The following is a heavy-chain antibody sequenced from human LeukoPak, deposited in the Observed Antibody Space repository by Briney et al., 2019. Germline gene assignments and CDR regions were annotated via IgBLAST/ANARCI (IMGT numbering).Heavy chain of an antibody. CDR1: GYTFTSYD. D-gene: IGHD2-15*01. Sequence: ASVKVSCKASGYTFTSYDINWVRQATGQGLEWMGWMNPNSGNTGYAQKFQGRVTITRNTSISTAYMELSSLRSEDTAVYYCARSETQDIVVVVDAFDIWGQGTMVTVSS. J-gene: IGHJ3*02. CDR2: MNPNSGNT. V-gene: IGHV1-8*03. CDR3: ARSETQDIVVVVDAFDI.